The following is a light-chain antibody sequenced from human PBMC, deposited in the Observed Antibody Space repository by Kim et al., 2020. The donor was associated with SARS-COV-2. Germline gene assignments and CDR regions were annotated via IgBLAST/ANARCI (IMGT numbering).Light chain of an antibody. Sequence: SYELTQPPSVSVSPGQTASITCSGDKLGDNYAYWYQQKPGQSPVLVIYQNIQRPSGIPERFSGSKSGNTATLTISGTQAMDETEYYCQAWDSSTSWVFGGGTQLTVL. V-gene: IGLV3-1*01. CDR2: QNI. J-gene: IGLJ3*02. CDR1: KLGDNY. CDR3: QAWDSSTSWV.